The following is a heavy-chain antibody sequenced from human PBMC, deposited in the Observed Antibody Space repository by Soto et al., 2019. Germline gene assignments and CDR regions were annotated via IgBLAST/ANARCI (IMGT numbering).Heavy chain of an antibody. J-gene: IGHJ4*02. V-gene: IGHV4-39*02. CDR1: GVSISSSSYY. CDR2: IYYSGST. D-gene: IGHD3-3*01. CDR3: ARWGGDFWNAI. Sequence: SETLSLTCTVSGVSISSSSYYWAWIRQPPGQGLEWIGAIYYSGSTYYNASLKSRVTISVDSSKNHFSLKLFSVTAADTAVYYCARWGGDFWNAIWGQGTLVTVSS.